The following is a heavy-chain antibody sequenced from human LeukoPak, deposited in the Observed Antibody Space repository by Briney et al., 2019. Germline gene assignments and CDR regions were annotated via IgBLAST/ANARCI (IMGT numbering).Heavy chain of an antibody. CDR1: GFTFSSYG. V-gene: IGHV3-30*19. CDR3: ARDPPYYYDSSGYFGAFDI. D-gene: IGHD3-22*01. Sequence: GGSLRLSCAASGFTFSSYGMHWVRQAPGKGLEWVAVIWYDGSNKYYADSVKGRFTISRDNSKNTLYLQMNRLRAEDTAVYYCARDPPYYYDSSGYFGAFDIWGQGTMVTVSS. J-gene: IGHJ3*02. CDR2: IWYDGSNK.